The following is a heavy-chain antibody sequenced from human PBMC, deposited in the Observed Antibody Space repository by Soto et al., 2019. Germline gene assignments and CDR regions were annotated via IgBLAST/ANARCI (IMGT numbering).Heavy chain of an antibody. V-gene: IGHV3-7*01. CDR2: IKQEGSEK. J-gene: IGHJ4*02. D-gene: IGHD3-10*01. CDR1: GFTFSTYW. Sequence: GGSLRLSCAASGFTFSTYWMSWVRQAPGKGLEWVANIKQEGSEKYYVDSVKGRFTISRDRAKNSPYLQMNSLRAEDPAVYCCARDETYYYGSGPVGGQGTLVTVSS. CDR3: ARDETYYYGSGPV.